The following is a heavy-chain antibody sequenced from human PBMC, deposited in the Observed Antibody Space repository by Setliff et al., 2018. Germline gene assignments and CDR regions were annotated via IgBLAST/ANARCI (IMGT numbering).Heavy chain of an antibody. CDR1: GGSISSGDYY. J-gene: IGHJ5*02. CDR3: ARHVVAEGRAGCFDP. CDR2: LPYSGTA. Sequence: KTSETLSLTCTVSGGSISSGDYYWGWIRQPPGKGLEWIGNLPYSGTAYYKSSLKSRVTISVDTSKNQFSLNLISLTAADTAVYYCARHVVAEGRAGCFDPWGQGTPVTVSS. D-gene: IGHD2-21*01. V-gene: IGHV4-39*01.